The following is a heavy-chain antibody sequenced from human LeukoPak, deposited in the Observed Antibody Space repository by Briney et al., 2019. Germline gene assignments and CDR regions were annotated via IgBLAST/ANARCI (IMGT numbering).Heavy chain of an antibody. V-gene: IGHV4-59*01. Sequence: PSETLSLTCTVSGVSISIYYWSWVRQPPGKGLEWIGYIYNSGSTIYNPSLKSRATISTDTSKNQFSLQLSSVTAADTAVYYCVRDRELNYWGQGTLVTVSS. J-gene: IGHJ4*02. CDR3: VRDRELNY. CDR1: GVSISIYY. D-gene: IGHD1-7*01. CDR2: IYNSGST.